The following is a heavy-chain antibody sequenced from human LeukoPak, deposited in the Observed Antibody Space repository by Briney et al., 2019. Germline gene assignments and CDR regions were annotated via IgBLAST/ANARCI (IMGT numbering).Heavy chain of an antibody. Sequence: GGSLRLSCAASGFTVSSNSWSWVRQAPGKGLEWVSFICSGGNTHYSDSVKGRFTISRDNSKNTLYLQMNSLRAEDTAIYYCARRAGEYSHPYDYWGQGTLVTVPS. CDR1: GFTVSSNS. CDR3: ARRAGEYSHPYDY. D-gene: IGHD2-15*01. J-gene: IGHJ4*02. CDR2: ICSGGNT. V-gene: IGHV3-53*01.